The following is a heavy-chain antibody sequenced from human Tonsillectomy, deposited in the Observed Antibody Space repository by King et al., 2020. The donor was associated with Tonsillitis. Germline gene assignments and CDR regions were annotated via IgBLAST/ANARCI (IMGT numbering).Heavy chain of an antibody. Sequence: VQLVESGAEVKKPGSSVKVSCKASGGTFSSYAISWVRQAPGQGLEWMGRIIPILGIANYAQKFQGRVTITADKSTSTAYMELSSLRSEDTAVYYCARVGLGDYYGSGSNWFDPWGQGTLVTVSS. J-gene: IGHJ5*02. CDR3: ARVGLGDYYGSGSNWFDP. CDR2: IIPILGIA. CDR1: GGTFSSYA. D-gene: IGHD3-10*01. V-gene: IGHV1-69*09.